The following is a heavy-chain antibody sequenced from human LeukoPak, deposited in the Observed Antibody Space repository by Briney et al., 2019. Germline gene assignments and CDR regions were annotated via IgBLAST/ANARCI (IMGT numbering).Heavy chain of an antibody. CDR3: ARWYGDYVFDY. Sequence: ASETLSLTCTVSGGSISSYYWSWIRQPAGKGLEWIGRIYSSGSINYNPSLRSRVTMSVDTSKNQFSLKLSSVTAADTAVYYWARWYGDYVFDYWGQGTLVTVSS. V-gene: IGHV4-4*07. D-gene: IGHD4-17*01. CDR2: IYSSGSI. J-gene: IGHJ4*02. CDR1: GGSISSYY.